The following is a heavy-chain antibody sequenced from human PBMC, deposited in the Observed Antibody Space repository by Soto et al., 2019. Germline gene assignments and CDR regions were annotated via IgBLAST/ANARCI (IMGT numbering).Heavy chain of an antibody. J-gene: IGHJ6*02. CDR1: GFTFSSYS. D-gene: IGHD3-9*01. CDR2: ISSSSSYI. CDR3: ARMGVLRYFDWLLYRFYYYYGMDV. V-gene: IGHV3-21*01. Sequence: PGGSLRLSCAASGFTFSSYSMNWVRQAPGKGLEWVSSISSSSSYIYYADSVKGRFTISRDNAKNSLYLQMNSLRAEDTAVYYCARMGVLRYFDWLLYRFYYYYGMDVWGQGTTVTVSS.